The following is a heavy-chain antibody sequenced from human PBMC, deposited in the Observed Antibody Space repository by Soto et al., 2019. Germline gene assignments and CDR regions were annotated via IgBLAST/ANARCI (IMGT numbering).Heavy chain of an antibody. J-gene: IGHJ4*02. CDR2: INQDGSEK. CDR1: GFIFRSYW. CDR3: ARDGVEAGLYLDN. V-gene: IGHV3-7*01. D-gene: IGHD6-19*01. Sequence: EVQLVESGGGLVQPGGSLRLSCAASGFIFRSYWMSWVCQAPGKGLEWVANINQDGSEKYYVDSVRGRFIISRDNAENLLYLQMNSLRAEDTAVYYCARDGVEAGLYLDNWGQGTLVTVST.